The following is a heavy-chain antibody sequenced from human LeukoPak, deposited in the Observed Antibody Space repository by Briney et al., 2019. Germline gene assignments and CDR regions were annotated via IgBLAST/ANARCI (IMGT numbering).Heavy chain of an antibody. J-gene: IGHJ4*02. Sequence: PGGSLRLSCAASRFTFSNYVMTWVRQTPGKGLEWVSAISASAGTTYYADSVKGRFTISRDNSKNTLYLQMNSLRSDDTALYYCAKGGSSWSYYFDYWGQGTLVTVSS. CDR2: ISASAGTT. V-gene: IGHV3-23*01. CDR1: RFTFSNYV. D-gene: IGHD6-13*01. CDR3: AKGGSSWSYYFDY.